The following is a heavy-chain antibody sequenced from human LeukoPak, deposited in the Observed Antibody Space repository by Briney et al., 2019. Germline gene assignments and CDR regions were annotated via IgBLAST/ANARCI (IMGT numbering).Heavy chain of an antibody. CDR2: IYSGGST. V-gene: IGHV3-66*04. CDR1: GFTVSSNY. J-gene: IGHJ6*03. CDR3: ARQVSDYVWGSYRSYYYYYYMDV. D-gene: IGHD3-16*02. Sequence: GGSLRLSCAASGFTVSSNYMSWVRQAPGKGLEWVSVIYSGGSTYYADSVKGRFAISRDNSKNTLYLQMNSLRAEDTAVYYCARQVSDYVWGSYRSYYYYYYMDVWGKGTTVTISS.